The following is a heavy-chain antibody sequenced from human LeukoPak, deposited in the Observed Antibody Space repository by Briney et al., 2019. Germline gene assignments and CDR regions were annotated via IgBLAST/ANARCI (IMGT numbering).Heavy chain of an antibody. CDR1: GGSISSYY. Sequence: PSETLSLTCTVSGGSISSYYWSWIRQPAGKGLEWIGRIYTSGSTNYNPSLKSRVTMSVDTSKNQFSLKLSSVTAADTAVYYCATLDEQQLVPMGGYGMDVWGQGTTVTVSS. CDR2: IYTSGST. D-gene: IGHD6-13*01. J-gene: IGHJ6*02. CDR3: ATLDEQQLVPMGGYGMDV. V-gene: IGHV4-4*07.